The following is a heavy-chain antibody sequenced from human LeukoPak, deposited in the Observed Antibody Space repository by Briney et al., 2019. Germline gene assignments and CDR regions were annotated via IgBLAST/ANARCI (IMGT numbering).Heavy chain of an antibody. D-gene: IGHD1-7*01. V-gene: IGHV4-4*09. J-gene: IGHJ4*02. Sequence: PSETLSLTCTVSGGSISSYYWSWIRQPPGKGLEWIGYIYTSGSTNYNPSLKSRVTISVDTSKNQFSLKLSSVTAADTAVYYCARDGELRGFDYWGQGTLVTVSS. CDR3: ARDGELRGFDY. CDR1: GGSISSYY. CDR2: IYTSGST.